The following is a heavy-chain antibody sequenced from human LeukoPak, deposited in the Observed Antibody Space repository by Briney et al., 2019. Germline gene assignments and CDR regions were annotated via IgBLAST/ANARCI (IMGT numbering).Heavy chain of an antibody. Sequence: GGSLRLSCEASGFTFSGYAMNWVRQAPGKELEWVSGISESGDRTLYAASVKGRFTISRDNSKNTVYLQMNSLRAEDTAIYYCASRDPYSGDICYGLGYWGQGTPVTVSS. CDR1: GFTFSGYA. J-gene: IGHJ4*02. V-gene: IGHV3-23*01. CDR3: ASRDPYSGDICYGLGY. D-gene: IGHD2-15*01. CDR2: ISESGDRT.